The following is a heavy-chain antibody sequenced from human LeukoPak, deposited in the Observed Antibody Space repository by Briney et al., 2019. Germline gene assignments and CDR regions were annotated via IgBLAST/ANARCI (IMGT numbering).Heavy chain of an antibody. V-gene: IGHV3-9*01. CDR2: ISWNSGSI. Sequence: GGSLRLSCAASGFIFDDYAMHWVRQAPGKGLEWVSGISWNSGSIGYADSVKGRFTISRDNAKNSPYLQMNSLRAEDTALYYCAKAPDTAMVAYYFEYWGQGVLVTVSS. CDR3: AKAPDTAMVAYYFEY. J-gene: IGHJ4*02. D-gene: IGHD5-18*01. CDR1: GFIFDDYA.